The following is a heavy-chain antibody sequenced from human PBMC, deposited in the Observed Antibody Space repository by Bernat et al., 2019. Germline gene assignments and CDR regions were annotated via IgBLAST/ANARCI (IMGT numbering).Heavy chain of an antibody. J-gene: IGHJ3*02. CDR3: ARGLWIFGVVEPTTYSRGAFDI. CDR1: GFTFSSYA. D-gene: IGHD3-3*01. CDR2: ISYDGSNK. V-gene: IGHV3-30-3*01. Sequence: QVQLVESGGGVVQPGRSLRLSCAASGFTFSSYAMHWVRQAPGKGLEWVAVISYDGSNKYYADSGKGRFTISRDNSKNTLYLQMNSLRAEDTAVYYCARGLWIFGVVEPTTYSRGAFDIWGQGTMVTVSS.